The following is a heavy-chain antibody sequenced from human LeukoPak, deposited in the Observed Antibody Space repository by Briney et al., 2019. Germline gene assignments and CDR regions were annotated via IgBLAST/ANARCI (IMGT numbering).Heavy chain of an antibody. CDR1: GYIFTDYY. Sequence: ASVTVSCKASGYIFTDYYIHWVRQAPGQGLEWMGRINPNSGGTKYTQKFQGRVTTTRDTSISTAYMELSSLRSDDTAVYYCAREYCTITSCMYYFDYWGQGTLVTVSS. J-gene: IGHJ4*02. CDR2: INPNSGGT. V-gene: IGHV1-2*06. CDR3: AREYCTITSCMYYFDY. D-gene: IGHD2-2*01.